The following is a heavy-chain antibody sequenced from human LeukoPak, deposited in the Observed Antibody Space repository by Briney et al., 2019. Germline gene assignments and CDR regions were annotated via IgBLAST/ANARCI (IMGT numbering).Heavy chain of an antibody. J-gene: IGHJ3*02. Sequence: PGGSLRLSCAASGFTFSTYSMHWVRQAPGKGLEWVSYIGDNSAIFHADSVKGRFTISRDNAKNSLSLQMNSLRDDDTALYYCASEGYYGAFDIWGQGTMVTVSS. CDR2: IGDNSAI. CDR3: ASEGYYGAFDI. V-gene: IGHV3-48*02. CDR1: GFTFSTYS. D-gene: IGHD3-10*01.